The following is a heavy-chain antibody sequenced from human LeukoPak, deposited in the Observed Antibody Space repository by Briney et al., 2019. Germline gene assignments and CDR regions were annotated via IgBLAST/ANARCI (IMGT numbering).Heavy chain of an antibody. Sequence: GGSLRLSCAASGFTFSNAWMSWVRQAPGKGLEWVGRIKSKTDGGTTDYAAPVKGRFTTSRDDSKNTLYLQMNSLRAEDTAVYYCARRAGAYSHPYDYWGQGTLVTVSS. J-gene: IGHJ4*02. V-gene: IGHV3-15*01. CDR2: IKSKTDGGTT. CDR3: ARRAGAYSHPYDY. CDR1: GFTFSNAW. D-gene: IGHD4/OR15-4a*01.